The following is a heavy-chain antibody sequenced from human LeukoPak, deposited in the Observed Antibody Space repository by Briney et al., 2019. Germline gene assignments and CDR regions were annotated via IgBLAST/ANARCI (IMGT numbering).Heavy chain of an antibody. J-gene: IGHJ5*02. Sequence: GGSLRISCAPPGSTFSSYSINRVCQAPGKGLEWVSYISSSSSTIYYADSVKGRFTISRDNAKNSLYLQMNSLRDEDTAVYYCARAKNPYYGGGCRWFDPWGQGTLVTVSS. CDR1: GSTFSSYS. CDR2: ISSSSSTI. V-gene: IGHV3-48*02. D-gene: IGHD2-21*02. CDR3: ARAKNPYYGGGCRWFDP.